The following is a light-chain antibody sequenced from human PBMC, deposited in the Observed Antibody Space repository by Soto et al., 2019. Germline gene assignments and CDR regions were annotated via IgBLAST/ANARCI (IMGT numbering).Light chain of an antibody. CDR3: QQYASSPALT. V-gene: IGKV3-11*01. CDR1: QSVSSY. CDR2: DAS. J-gene: IGKJ4*01. Sequence: EIVLTQSPATLSLSPGERATLSCRASQSVSSYLAWYQQKPGQAPRLLIYDASNRATGIPARFSGSGSGTDFTLTINRLEPEDFAVYYCQQYASSPALTFGGGTKVDIK.